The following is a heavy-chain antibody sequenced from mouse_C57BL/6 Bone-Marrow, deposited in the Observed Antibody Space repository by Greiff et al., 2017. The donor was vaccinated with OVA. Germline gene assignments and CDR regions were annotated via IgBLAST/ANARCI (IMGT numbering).Heavy chain of an antibody. D-gene: IGHD2-3*01. CDR2: ISDGGSYT. CDR3: AREDGYYCDY. V-gene: IGHV5-4*01. Sequence: EVQLVESGGGLVKPGGSLKLSCAASGFTFSSYAMSWVRQTPEKRLEWVATISDGGSYTYYPDNVKGRFTISRDNAKNNLYLQMSHLKSEDTAMYYCAREDGYYCDYWGQGTTLTVSS. J-gene: IGHJ2*01. CDR1: GFTFSSYA.